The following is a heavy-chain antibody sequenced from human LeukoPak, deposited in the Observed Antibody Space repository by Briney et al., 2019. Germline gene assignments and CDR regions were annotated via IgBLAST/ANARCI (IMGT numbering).Heavy chain of an antibody. J-gene: IGHJ4*02. Sequence: GGSLRLSCAASGFTFSTSAMSWVRQAPGKGLEWVSAISKGFTYYADSVKGRFTIPRGNSKNTLYLQMNSLTAEDTALYYCAKDGDWRPAADWGQGTLVTVSS. D-gene: IGHD2-2*01. CDR1: GFTFSTSA. CDR3: AKDGDWRPAAD. V-gene: IGHV3-23*01. CDR2: ISKGFT.